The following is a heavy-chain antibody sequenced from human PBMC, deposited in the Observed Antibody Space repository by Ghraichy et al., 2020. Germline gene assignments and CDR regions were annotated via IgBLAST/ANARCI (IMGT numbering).Heavy chain of an antibody. CDR1: GYIFTDYY. Sequence: ASVKVSCKASGYIFTDYYIHWVRQAPGQGLEWVGMIHPSDGGTTYAQKFQDRVTMTRDTSTSTVFMELSSLRSEDTAVYYCARDGQGNVLTGYYAANWGQGTLVTVSS. V-gene: IGHV1-46*01. J-gene: IGHJ4*02. D-gene: IGHD3-9*01. CDR2: IHPSDGGT. CDR3: ARDGQGNVLTGYYAAN.